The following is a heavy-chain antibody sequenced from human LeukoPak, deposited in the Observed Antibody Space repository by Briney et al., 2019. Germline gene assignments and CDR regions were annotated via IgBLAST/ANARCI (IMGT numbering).Heavy chain of an antibody. V-gene: IGHV3-74*01. CDR3: ATEGGSHLGFDY. D-gene: IGHD1-26*01. CDR2: INTDGSST. Sequence: PGGSLRLSCAASGFTFSSHWMHWVRQVPGKGLVWVSRINTDGSSTTYADSVKSRFTISRDNAKNTLYLQMNSLRAEDTAVYYCATEGGSHLGFDYWGQGILVTVSS. CDR1: GFTFSSHW. J-gene: IGHJ4*02.